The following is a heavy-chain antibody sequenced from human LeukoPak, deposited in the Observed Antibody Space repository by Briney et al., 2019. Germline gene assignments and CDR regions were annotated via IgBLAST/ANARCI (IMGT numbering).Heavy chain of an antibody. D-gene: IGHD5-12*01. CDR1: GFTFSNAW. Sequence: GGSLRLSCAASGFTFSNAWMSWVRQAPGKGLEWVGRIKSKTDGGTTDYAVPVKGRFTISRDDSKNTLYLQMNSLKTEDTAVYYCTTDSNSGYGHFDYWGQGTLVTVSS. CDR2: IKSKTDGGTT. J-gene: IGHJ4*02. V-gene: IGHV3-15*01. CDR3: TTDSNSGYGHFDY.